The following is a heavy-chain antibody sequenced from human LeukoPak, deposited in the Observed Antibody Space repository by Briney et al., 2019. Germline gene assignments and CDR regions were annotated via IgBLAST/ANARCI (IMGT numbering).Heavy chain of an antibody. J-gene: IGHJ3*02. V-gene: IGHV1-8*01. Sequence: ASVKVSCKASGYIFNDYDINWVRQAAGQGLEWMGWMNPNSGNTGYAQKFQGRITMTRDTSITTAYIELSGLMPEDTAVYYCAREPTRGRAGDNSFDIWGQGTMVTVSS. CDR1: GYIFNDYD. CDR2: MNPNSGNT. CDR3: AREPTRGRAGDNSFDI. D-gene: IGHD7-27*01.